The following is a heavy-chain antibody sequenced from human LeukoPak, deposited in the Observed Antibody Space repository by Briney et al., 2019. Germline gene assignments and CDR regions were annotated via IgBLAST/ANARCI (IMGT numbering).Heavy chain of an antibody. D-gene: IGHD3-22*01. Sequence: PGGSLRLSRAASGFTFRSYGMHWVRQAPGKGLEWVAAISYEGSNEYYADSVKGRFTISRDNSKNTLYLQMNSLRAEDTAVYYCAKVPRYYDSSGALDCWGQGTLVTVSS. J-gene: IGHJ4*02. CDR1: GFTFRSYG. CDR2: ISYEGSNE. CDR3: AKVPRYYDSSGALDC. V-gene: IGHV3-30*18.